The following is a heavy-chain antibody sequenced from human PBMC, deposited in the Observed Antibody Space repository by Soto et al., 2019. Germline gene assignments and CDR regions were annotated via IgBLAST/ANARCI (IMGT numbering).Heavy chain of an antibody. CDR1: GYTFTSYG. J-gene: IGHJ6*03. Sequence: ASVKVSCKASGYTFTSYGISWVRQAPGQGLEWMGWISAYNGNTNYAQKLQGRVTMTTDTSTSTAYMELRSLRSDDTAVYYCARKYCSGGSCYGKDYYYYMDVWGQGTTVTVSS. CDR3: ARKYCSGGSCYGKDYYYYMDV. D-gene: IGHD2-15*01. CDR2: ISAYNGNT. V-gene: IGHV1-18*01.